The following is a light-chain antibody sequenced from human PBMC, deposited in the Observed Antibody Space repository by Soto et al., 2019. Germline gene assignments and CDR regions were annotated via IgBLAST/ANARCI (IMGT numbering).Light chain of an antibody. J-gene: IGLJ1*01. CDR2: DDD. CDR1: SSNIGGNS. CDR3: GSWDSSLSAYV. V-gene: IGLV1-51*01. Sequence: QSALTQPPSVSAAPGQRVTISCSGSSSNIGGNSVSWYQQLPGIAPKLLIYDDDKRPSGIPDRFSGSKSGTSATLGITGFQTGDEADYYCGSWDSSLSAYVFGTGTKVT.